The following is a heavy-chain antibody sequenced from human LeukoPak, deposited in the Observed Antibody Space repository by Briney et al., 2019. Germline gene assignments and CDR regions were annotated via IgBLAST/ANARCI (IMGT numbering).Heavy chain of an antibody. D-gene: IGHD6-19*01. V-gene: IGHV1-8*01. CDR2: MNPNSGNT. J-gene: IGHJ4*02. Sequence: AASVKVSCKASGYTFTSYDINWVRQATGQGLEWMGWMNPNSGNTGYAQKVQGRVTMTRNTSISTAYMELSSLRSEDTAVYYCAVIAVAGTSDWGQGTLVTVSS. CDR1: GYTFTSYD. CDR3: AVIAVAGTSD.